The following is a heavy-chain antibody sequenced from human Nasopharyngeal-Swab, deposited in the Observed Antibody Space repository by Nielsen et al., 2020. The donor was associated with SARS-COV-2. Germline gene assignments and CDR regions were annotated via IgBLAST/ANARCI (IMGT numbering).Heavy chain of an antibody. CDR2: INHIGST. Sequence: SETLSLTCAVYGGSFTTYSWIWIRQPPGKGLEWIGKINHIGSTNYNTYNPSVNSRVTISLATSKNQFSLTLTSVTAADTAIYFCARGRYYGDYDYWGQGALVTVSS. J-gene: IGHJ4*02. CDR1: GGSFTTYS. D-gene: IGHD4-17*01. V-gene: IGHV4-34*01. CDR3: ARGRYYGDYDY.